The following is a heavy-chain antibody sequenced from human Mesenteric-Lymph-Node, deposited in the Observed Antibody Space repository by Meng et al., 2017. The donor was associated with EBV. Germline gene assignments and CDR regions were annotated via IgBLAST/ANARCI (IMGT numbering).Heavy chain of an antibody. V-gene: IGHV1-3*01. J-gene: IGHJ4*02. CDR2: SNAGTGYT. CDR3: ARDHFGIAVAGTVPIDY. Sequence: VRSEWGGKKLWSPLQVSCKASGYPFTSYAIRLVSRAPGQRPEWMGRSNAGTGYTKYSQKFQDRVTSTRDTSARPAYMELSSLRSEDTAVYYCARDHFGIAVAGTVPIDYWGQGTLVTVSS. CDR1: GYPFTSYA. D-gene: IGHD6-19*01.